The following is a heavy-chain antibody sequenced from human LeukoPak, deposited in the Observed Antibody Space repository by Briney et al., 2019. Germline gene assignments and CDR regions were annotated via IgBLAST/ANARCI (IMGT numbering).Heavy chain of an antibody. CDR2: IHHSGST. V-gene: IGHV4-38-2*02. CDR1: GYSISSGYY. D-gene: IGHD3-22*01. CDR3: ARVVTNYYDSSGYYYPDYFDY. J-gene: IGHJ4*02. Sequence: SETLSLTCTVSGYSISSGYYWGWIRQPPGKGLEWIGSIHHSGSTYYNPSLKSRVTISIPTSKNQVSLKLSSVTAADTAVYYCARVVTNYYDSSGYYYPDYFDYWGQGTLVTVSS.